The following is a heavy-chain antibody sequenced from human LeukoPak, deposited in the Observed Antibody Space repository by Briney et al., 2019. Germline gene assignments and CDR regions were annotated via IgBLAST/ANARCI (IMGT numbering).Heavy chain of an antibody. D-gene: IGHD2-2*01. Sequence: GSSVKVSCKASGGTFTSHGFSWVRQAPGEGLEWMGTVIPIIGTATYAQKFQDRVTIIADKSTNTVDMELSSLTSEDTAVYYCAAGYCSTTSCSRGGSWGQGTLVSVSS. J-gene: IGHJ5*02. CDR2: VIPIIGTA. CDR3: AAGYCSTTSCSRGGS. V-gene: IGHV1-69*04. CDR1: GGTFTSHG.